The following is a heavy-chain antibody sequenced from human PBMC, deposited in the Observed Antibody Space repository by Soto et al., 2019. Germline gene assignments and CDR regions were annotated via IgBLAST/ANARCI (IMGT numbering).Heavy chain of an antibody. D-gene: IGHD3-22*01. V-gene: IGHV5-51*01. Sequence: GESLKISCKGSGYKFIDYWIGWVRQVPGKVLEWMGGIYPGDFDIKYSPSLRGQVTISADKSLTTAYLQWSSLKASDTAIYYCARSYGGEYYDSRSYYYAYWGQGTLVTVSS. CDR1: GYKFIDYW. CDR2: IYPGDFDI. J-gene: IGHJ4*02. CDR3: ARSYGGEYYDSRSYYYAY.